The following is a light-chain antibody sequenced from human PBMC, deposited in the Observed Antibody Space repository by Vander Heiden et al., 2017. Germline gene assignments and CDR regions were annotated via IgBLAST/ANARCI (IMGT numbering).Light chain of an antibody. CDR2: DAS. J-gene: IGKJ1*01. CDR3: QQYNTYSRT. V-gene: IGKV1-5*01. CDR1: QSISSW. Sequence: DIQMTQSPSTLSASVGDRVTITCRASQSISSWLAWYQQKPGKAPKLLIYDASSLESGAPSRFSGSASGTEFTLTISILHPDDFATYYCQQYNTYSRTFGQGTKVEIK.